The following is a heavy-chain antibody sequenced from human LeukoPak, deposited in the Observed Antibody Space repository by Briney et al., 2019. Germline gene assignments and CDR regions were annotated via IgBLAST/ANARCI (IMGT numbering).Heavy chain of an antibody. Sequence: PSETLSLTCTVSGGSISSSSYYWGWISQPPGKGLEWIGSIYYSGSTYYNPSLKSRVTISVDTSKNQFSLKLSSVTAADTAVYYCARGQVEVGYFDYWGQGTLVTVSS. V-gene: IGHV4-39*07. D-gene: IGHD2-15*01. J-gene: IGHJ4*02. CDR2: IYYSGST. CDR3: ARGQVEVGYFDY. CDR1: GGSISSSSYY.